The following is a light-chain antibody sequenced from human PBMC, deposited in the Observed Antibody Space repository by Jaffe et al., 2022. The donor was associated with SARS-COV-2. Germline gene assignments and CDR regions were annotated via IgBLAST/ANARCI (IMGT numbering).Light chain of an antibody. CDR1: QSVLYSSTNKNY. Sequence: DIVMTQSPDSLAVSLGERATINCKSSQSVLYSSTNKNYLAWYQQKPGQPPKLLIYWASTRGSGVPDRFSGSGSGTDFSLTISSLQAEDVAAYYCQQYYSTPRTFGQGTKVEIK. V-gene: IGKV4-1*01. CDR2: WAS. J-gene: IGKJ1*01. CDR3: QQYYSTPRT.